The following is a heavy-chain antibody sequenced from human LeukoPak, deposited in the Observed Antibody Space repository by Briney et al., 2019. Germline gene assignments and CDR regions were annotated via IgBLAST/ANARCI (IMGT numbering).Heavy chain of an antibody. J-gene: IGHJ6*03. V-gene: IGHV3-66*01. Sequence: QSGGSLRLSCAASEFTVSSNYMSWVRQAPGKGLEWVSVIYNCGSTYYADSVKGRFTISRDNSKNTLYLQMNSLRAEDTAVYYCAKGRGWEASYYYYYMDVWGKGTTVTISS. CDR2: IYNCGST. CDR1: EFTVSSNY. CDR3: AKGRGWEASYYYYYMDV. D-gene: IGHD1-26*01.